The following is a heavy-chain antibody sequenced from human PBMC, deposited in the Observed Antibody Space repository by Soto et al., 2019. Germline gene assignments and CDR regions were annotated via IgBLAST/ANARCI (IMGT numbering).Heavy chain of an antibody. V-gene: IGHV2-26*01. Sequence: QVTWKESGPVLVKPTETLTLTCTVSGFSVSSARMGVSWIRQPPGKALEWLAHIFSNDEKFYSTSLKSRLTISKDTSKSQVVLTMTDMDPVDTATYYCARSQWHSSGWYDFDSWDQGTLVAVSS. CDR2: IFSNDEK. CDR1: GFSVSSARMG. D-gene: IGHD6-19*01. J-gene: IGHJ4*02. CDR3: ARSQWHSSGWYDFDS.